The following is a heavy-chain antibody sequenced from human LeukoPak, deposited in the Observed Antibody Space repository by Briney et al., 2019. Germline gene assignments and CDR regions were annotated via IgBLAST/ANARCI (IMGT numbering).Heavy chain of an antibody. CDR1: GYIFTSYG. D-gene: IGHD6-19*01. CDR2: ISTNKGNT. J-gene: IGHJ4*02. CDR3: VRDLGSGWPDY. V-gene: IGHV1-18*01. Sequence: GASVKVSCKASGYIFTSYGISWVRQAPGQGLEWMGWISTNKGNTNYAQRLQGRVTMTTDTSTSTAYMELRSLRSDDTAVYYCVRDLGSGWPDYWGQGTRVTVSS.